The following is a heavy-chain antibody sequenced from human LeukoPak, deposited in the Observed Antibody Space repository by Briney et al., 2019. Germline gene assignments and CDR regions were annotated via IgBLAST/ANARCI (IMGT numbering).Heavy chain of an antibody. CDR1: GYTFTGYY. Sequence: ASVKVSCKASGYTFTGYYMHWVRQAPGQGLEWMGWINPNSGGTNYAQKFQGRVTMTRDTSISTAYMELSRLRSDGTAVYYCASSYYYDSSGPPYFQHWGQGTLVTVSS. CDR3: ASSYYYDSSGPPYFQH. J-gene: IGHJ1*01. V-gene: IGHV1-2*02. D-gene: IGHD3-22*01. CDR2: INPNSGGT.